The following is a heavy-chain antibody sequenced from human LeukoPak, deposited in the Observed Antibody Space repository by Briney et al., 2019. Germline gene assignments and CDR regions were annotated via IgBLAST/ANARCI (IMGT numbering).Heavy chain of an antibody. CDR1: GFTFSNYG. CDR2: IWYDGSNK. Sequence: PGGSLRLSCAASGFTFSNYGMRWVRQAPGKGLEWVAVIWYDGSNKYYADSVKGRFTISRDNSKNTLYLQMNSLRAEDTAVYYCARDLGAALDYWGQGTLVTVSS. V-gene: IGHV3-33*01. J-gene: IGHJ4*02. D-gene: IGHD6-13*01. CDR3: ARDLGAALDY.